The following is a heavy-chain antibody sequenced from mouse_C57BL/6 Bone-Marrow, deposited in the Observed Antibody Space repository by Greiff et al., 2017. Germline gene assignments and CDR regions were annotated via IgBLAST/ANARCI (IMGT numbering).Heavy chain of an antibody. CDR3: ARPYYDYPYDV. CDR1: GYTFTSYW. CDR2: IDPSDSYT. J-gene: IGHJ1*03. D-gene: IGHD2-4*01. V-gene: IGHV1-50*01. Sequence: VQLQQPGAELVKPGASVKLSCKASGYTFTSYWMQWVKQRPGQGLEWIGEIDPSDSYTNYNQKFKGKATLTVDTSSSTAYMQLSSLTSEDSAVYYCARPYYDYPYDVWGTGTTVTVSS.